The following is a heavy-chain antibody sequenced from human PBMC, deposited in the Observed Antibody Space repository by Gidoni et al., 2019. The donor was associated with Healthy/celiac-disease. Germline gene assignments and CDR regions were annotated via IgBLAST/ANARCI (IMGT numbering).Heavy chain of an antibody. D-gene: IGHD3-10*01. V-gene: IGHV4-39*01. J-gene: IGHJ4*02. CDR2: IYYSGST. Sequence: QLQLQESGPGLVKPSETLSLTCTVSGGSISSSSYYWGWIRQPPGKGLEWIGSIYYSGSTYYNPSLKSRVTISVDTSKNQFSLKLSSVTAADTAVYYCARRGYYYGSAGDWGQGTLVTVSS. CDR3: ARRGYYYGSAGD. CDR1: GGSISSSSYY.